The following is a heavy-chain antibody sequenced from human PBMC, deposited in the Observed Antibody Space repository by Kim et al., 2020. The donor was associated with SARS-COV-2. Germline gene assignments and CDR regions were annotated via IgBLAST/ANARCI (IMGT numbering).Heavy chain of an antibody. Sequence: GRFTISRDNAKNSLYLQMNSLRAEDTAVYYCARDGPLINMIVVAPHAFDIWGQGTMVTVSS. V-gene: IGHV3-11*06. D-gene: IGHD3-22*01. CDR3: ARDGPLINMIVVAPHAFDI. J-gene: IGHJ3*02.